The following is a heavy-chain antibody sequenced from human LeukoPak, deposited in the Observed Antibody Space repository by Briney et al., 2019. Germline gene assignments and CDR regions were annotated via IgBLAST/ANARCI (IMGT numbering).Heavy chain of an antibody. CDR3: ARVDSTGWDDAFDY. CDR1: GFTFNIYA. J-gene: IGHJ4*02. CDR2: ISDEGQST. Sequence: PGGSLRLSCVASGFTFNIYAMHWVRQAPGKGLEYVSAISDEGQSTYYASPVKGRFTISRDNSKNTLYLQMASLRVEDTAVYFCARVDSTGWDDAFDYWGQGTLVTVPS. D-gene: IGHD6-19*01. V-gene: IGHV3-64*01.